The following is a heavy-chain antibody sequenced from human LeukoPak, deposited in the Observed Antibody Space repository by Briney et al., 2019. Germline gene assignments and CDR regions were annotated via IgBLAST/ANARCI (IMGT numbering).Heavy chain of an antibody. CDR2: ISSSSSYI. D-gene: IGHD3-10*01. V-gene: IGHV3-21*01. CDR3: ARAYYGSGRNYYGMDV. CDR1: GFNYSSYT. J-gene: IGHJ6*02. Sequence: PGGSLRLSCAASGFNYSSYTMNWVRQAPGKGLEWVSSISSSSSYIYYADSVKGRFTISRDNAKNSLYLQMNSLRAEDTAVYYCARAYYGSGRNYYGMDVWGQGTTVTVSS.